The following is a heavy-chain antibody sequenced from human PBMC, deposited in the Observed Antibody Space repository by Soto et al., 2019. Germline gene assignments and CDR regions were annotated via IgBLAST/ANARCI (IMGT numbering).Heavy chain of an antibody. CDR1: GFTFSHFG. J-gene: IGHJ4*03. CDR2: ISYDGSKD. V-gene: IGHV3-30*18. CDR3: AKGKLSSTDALDS. D-gene: IGHD1-1*01. Sequence: GGSLRLSCAASGFTFSHFGMHWVRQAPGKGLEWVALISYDGSKDYYADSVKGRFTITRDKSKNTLFLRMNSLRAEDTAVYYCAKGKLSSTDALDSWGQGTLVTVSS.